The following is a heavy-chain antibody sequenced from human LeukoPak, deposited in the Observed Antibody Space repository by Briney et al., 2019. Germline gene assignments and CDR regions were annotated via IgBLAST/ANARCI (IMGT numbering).Heavy chain of an antibody. V-gene: IGHV1-2*02. Sequence: ASVKVSCTASGYTFTGYYIHWVRQAPGQGLEWMGWINPNSGGTNYAQKFQGRVTMTRDTSISTAYMELTRLRSDDTAVYYCARDEQQLEHIAYWGQGTLVTVSS. D-gene: IGHD6-13*01. CDR3: ARDEQQLEHIAY. CDR1: GYTFTGYY. CDR2: INPNSGGT. J-gene: IGHJ4*02.